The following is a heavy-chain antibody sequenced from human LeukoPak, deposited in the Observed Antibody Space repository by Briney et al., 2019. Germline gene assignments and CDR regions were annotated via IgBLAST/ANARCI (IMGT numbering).Heavy chain of an antibody. CDR1: GFTFSTYG. CDR2: VSYDESSI. V-gene: IGHV3-30*18. D-gene: IGHD1-14*01. Sequence: GSLRLSCAASGFTFSTYGMHWVRQAPGNGLEWVAVVSYDESSIYYADSVKGRFTISRANSKDTVFLHMNSLRSDDPAVYYCTKAQLPRHEPGNFYFDYWGQGILVTVSS. J-gene: IGHJ4*02. CDR3: TKAQLPRHEPGNFYFDY.